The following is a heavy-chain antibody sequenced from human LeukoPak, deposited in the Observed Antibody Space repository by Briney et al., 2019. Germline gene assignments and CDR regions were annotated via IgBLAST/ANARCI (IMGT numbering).Heavy chain of an antibody. D-gene: IGHD3-22*01. CDR3: AGVGGYYRVDY. V-gene: IGHV4-61*02. CDR2: IYTSGST. CDR1: GGSISSGPYF. Sequence: SQTLSLTCSVSGGSISSGPYFWSWLRQSPGQGLEWIGRIYTSGSTNYNPSLKSRVTISVDTSKNQFPLKLSSVTAEDTAVDYCAGVGGYYRVDYWGQGTQVTVSS. J-gene: IGHJ4*02.